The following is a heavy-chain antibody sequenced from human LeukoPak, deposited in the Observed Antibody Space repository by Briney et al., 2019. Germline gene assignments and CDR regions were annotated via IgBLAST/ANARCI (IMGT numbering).Heavy chain of an antibody. CDR3: ARGYYDSSDFEYFQH. D-gene: IGHD3-22*01. Sequence: ASVKVSCKASGYTFTGYYMHWVRQAPGQGLEWMGWINPNSGGTNYAQKFQCRVTMTRDTSISTAYMELSRLRSDDTAVFYCARGYYDSSDFEYFQHWGQGTLVTVSS. CDR1: GYTFTGYY. V-gene: IGHV1-2*02. CDR2: INPNSGGT. J-gene: IGHJ1*01.